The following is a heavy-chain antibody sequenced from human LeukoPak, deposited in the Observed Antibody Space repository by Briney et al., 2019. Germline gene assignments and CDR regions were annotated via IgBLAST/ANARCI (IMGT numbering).Heavy chain of an antibody. Sequence: GGSLRLSCAASGFTFSSYAMSWVRQAPGKGLEWVSVISGSGGNTYYANSVKGRFTISRDNARNSLYLQMNSLKAEDTAVYYCARERDEGFDYWGQGTLVTVSS. D-gene: IGHD5-24*01. CDR1: GFTFSSYA. J-gene: IGHJ4*02. V-gene: IGHV3-23*01. CDR2: ISGSGGNT. CDR3: ARERDEGFDY.